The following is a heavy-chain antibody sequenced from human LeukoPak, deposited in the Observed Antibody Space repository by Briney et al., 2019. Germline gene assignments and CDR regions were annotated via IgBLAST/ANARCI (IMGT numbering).Heavy chain of an antibody. CDR1: GYSISSGSY. V-gene: IGHV4-38-2*02. D-gene: IGHD3-22*01. CDR3: ARGPYSYDSSGAFDI. J-gene: IGHJ3*02. CDR2: ISSSGST. Sequence: PSETLSLTCTVSGYSISSGSYWGWIRQPAGKGLEWIGRISSSGSTNYNPSLKSRVTISVDTSKNQFSLKLSSVTAADTAVYFCARGPYSYDSSGAFDIWGQGTMVTVSS.